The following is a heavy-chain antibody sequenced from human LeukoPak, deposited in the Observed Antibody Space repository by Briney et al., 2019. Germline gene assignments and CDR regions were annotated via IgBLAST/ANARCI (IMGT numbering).Heavy chain of an antibody. J-gene: IGHJ3*02. CDR3: AKDIGAAAAPDAFDI. V-gene: IGHV3-9*01. CDR2: ISWNSGSI. D-gene: IGHD6-13*01. Sequence: GGYLRLSCAASGFTFDDYAMHWVRQAPGKGLEWVSGISWNSGSIGYADSVKGRFTISRDNAKNSLYLQMNSLRAEDTALYYCAKDIGAAAAPDAFDIWGQGTMVTVSS. CDR1: GFTFDDYA.